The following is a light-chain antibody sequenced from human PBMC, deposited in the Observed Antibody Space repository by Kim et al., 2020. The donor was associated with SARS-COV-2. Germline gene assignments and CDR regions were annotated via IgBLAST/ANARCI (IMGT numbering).Light chain of an antibody. CDR2: DVS. Sequence: QSALTQPRSVSGSPGQSVTISCTGTSSDVGGYNYVSWYQQHPGKAPKLMIYDVSKRPSGVPDRFSGSKSGNTASLTISGLQAEDEADYYCCSYAGSYTLVFGGGTQLPS. CDR1: SSDVGGYNY. V-gene: IGLV2-11*01. J-gene: IGLJ3*02. CDR3: CSYAGSYTLV.